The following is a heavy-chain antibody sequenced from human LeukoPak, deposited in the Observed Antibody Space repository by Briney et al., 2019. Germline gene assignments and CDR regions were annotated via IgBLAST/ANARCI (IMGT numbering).Heavy chain of an antibody. J-gene: IGHJ6*03. Sequence: GGSLRLSCAASGFTFSSYSMNWVRQAPGKGLEWVSSISSSSSYIYYADSVKGRFTISRDNAKNSLYLQMNSLRAEDTAVYYCAREGSGSSIAAAGHYYYYMDVWGKGTTVTVSS. V-gene: IGHV3-21*01. CDR3: AREGSGSSIAAAGHYYYYMDV. CDR1: GFTFSSYS. CDR2: ISSSSSYI. D-gene: IGHD6-13*01.